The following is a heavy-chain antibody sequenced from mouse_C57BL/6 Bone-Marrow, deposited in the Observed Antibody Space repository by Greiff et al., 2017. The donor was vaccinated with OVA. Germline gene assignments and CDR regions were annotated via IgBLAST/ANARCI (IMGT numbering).Heavy chain of an antibody. D-gene: IGHD1-1*01. CDR3: ARELRFYYFDY. CDR2: ISYSGST. V-gene: IGHV3-1*01. Sequence: EVKLMESGPGMVKPSQSLSLTCTVTGYSITSGYDWHWIRHFPGNKLEWMGYISYSGSTNYNPSLKRRISITHDTSKNHFFLKLNSVTTEDTATYYCARELRFYYFDYWGQGTTLTVSS. CDR1: GYSITSGYD. J-gene: IGHJ2*01.